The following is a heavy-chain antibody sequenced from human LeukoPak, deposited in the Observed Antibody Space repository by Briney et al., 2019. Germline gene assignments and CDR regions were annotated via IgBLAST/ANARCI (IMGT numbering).Heavy chain of an antibody. D-gene: IGHD4-17*01. V-gene: IGHV3-11*06. CDR3: ARGRSATTVTPPYYFDY. Sequence: PGGSLRLSCATSGIVFSDHYMNWVRQAPGQGLEWVSSISTGGTYTQYADSVRGRFTISRDNANTSVYLQMDSLRVDDTAVYFCARGRSATTVTPPYYFDYWGQGTLVTVSS. CDR1: GIVFSDHY. J-gene: IGHJ4*02. CDR2: ISTGGTYT.